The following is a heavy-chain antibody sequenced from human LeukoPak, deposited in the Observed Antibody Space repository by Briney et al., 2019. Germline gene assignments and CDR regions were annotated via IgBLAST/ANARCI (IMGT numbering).Heavy chain of an antibody. CDR2: ICGGGGST. CDR3: AKDLFIDYYDSSGPRENWFDP. D-gene: IGHD3-22*01. V-gene: IGHV3-23*01. Sequence: GGSLRLSCAASGFTFSRYGMSWVRQAPGKGLDWVSAICGGGGSTYYADSEKGRFTISRDNSKNTLYLQMNSLRAEDTAVYYCAKDLFIDYYDSSGPRENWFDPWGQGTLVTVSS. CDR1: GFTFSRYG. J-gene: IGHJ5*02.